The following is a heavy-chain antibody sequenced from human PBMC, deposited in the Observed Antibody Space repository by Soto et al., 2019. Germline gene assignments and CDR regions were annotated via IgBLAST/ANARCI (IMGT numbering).Heavy chain of an antibody. J-gene: IGHJ4*02. CDR3: ARRGGRSPFDY. D-gene: IGHD1-26*01. CDR2: IYSSGST. CDR1: GGSISSSSYY. V-gene: IGHV4-39*01. Sequence: QLQLQESGPGLVKHSETLSLTCTVSGGSISSSSYYWGWIRQSPGKGLEWIGNIYSSGSTYYNPSLKSRVTISVNTSKNQLSLKLSSVTAADTAVYYCARRGGRSPFDYWGQGTLVTVSS.